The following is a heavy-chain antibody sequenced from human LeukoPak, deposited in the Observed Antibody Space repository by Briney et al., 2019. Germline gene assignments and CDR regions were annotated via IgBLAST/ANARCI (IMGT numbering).Heavy chain of an antibody. CDR1: GFTVNNNY. V-gene: IGHV3-53*01. J-gene: IGHJ4*02. CDR2: VHSSGGA. CDR3: ARVVGGDYGGYLDD. D-gene: IGHD4-17*01. Sequence: GYSLRLSCAASGFTVNNNYIAWVRQAPGKGLEWVSIVHSSGGASYPDSVKGRFTLSSDNSKTTLYLQMNSLRVADTPVYYCARVVGGDYGGYLDDWGQGTLVTVSS.